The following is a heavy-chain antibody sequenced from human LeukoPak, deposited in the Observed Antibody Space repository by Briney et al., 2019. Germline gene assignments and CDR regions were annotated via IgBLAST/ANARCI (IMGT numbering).Heavy chain of an antibody. CDR3: ARDWAPGPAATTFLDY. J-gene: IGHJ4*02. CDR2: ISAYNGNT. CDR1: GYSFTSYG. D-gene: IGHD3-3*01. Sequence: ASVKVSCKASGYSFTSYGISWVRQAPGQGLAWMGWISAYNGNTNYAQKLQGRVTMTTDTSTSTAYMELRSLRSDDTAVYYCARDWAPGPAATTFLDYWGQGTLVTVSS. V-gene: IGHV1-18*01.